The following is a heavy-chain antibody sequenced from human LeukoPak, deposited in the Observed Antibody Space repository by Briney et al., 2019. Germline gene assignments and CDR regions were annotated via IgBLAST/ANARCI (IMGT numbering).Heavy chain of an antibody. V-gene: IGHV3-66*01. J-gene: IGHJ3*02. CDR2: IYRSGNR. CDR1: GFTVTSNF. CDR3: ARVGSRNFAFDI. Sequence: PGGSLRLSCAASGFTVTSNFMTWVRQAPGKGPEWVSVIYRSGNRYYADSVKGRVTISRDSSNNTLYLQVNSLRAEDTAVYYCARVGSRNFAFDIWGQGTLVTVSS. D-gene: IGHD2/OR15-2a*01.